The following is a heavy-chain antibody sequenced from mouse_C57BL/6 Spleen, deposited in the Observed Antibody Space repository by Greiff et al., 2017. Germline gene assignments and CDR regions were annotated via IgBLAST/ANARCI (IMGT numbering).Heavy chain of an antibody. V-gene: IGHV1-55*01. CDR3: ARPGGYYSNWYFDV. Sequence: QVHVKQPGAELVKPGASVKMSCKASGYTFTSYWITWVKQRPGQGLEWIGDIYPGSGSTNYNEKFKSKATLTVDTSSSTAYMQLSSLTSEDSAVYYCARPGGYYSNWYFDVWGTGTTVTVSS. J-gene: IGHJ1*03. CDR1: GYTFTSYW. D-gene: IGHD2-5*01. CDR2: IYPGSGST.